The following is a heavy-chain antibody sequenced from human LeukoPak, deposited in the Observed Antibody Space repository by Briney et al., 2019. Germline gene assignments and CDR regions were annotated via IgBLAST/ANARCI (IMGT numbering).Heavy chain of an antibody. CDR2: IYYSGST. Sequence: SETLSLTCAVYGGSFSGYYWSWIRQPPGKGLEWIGSIYYSGSTYYNPSLKSRVTISVDTSKNQFSLKLSSVTAADTAVYYCARGDPWYFDYWGQGTLVTVSS. J-gene: IGHJ4*02. V-gene: IGHV4-34*01. CDR1: GGSFSGYY. CDR3: ARGDPWYFDY.